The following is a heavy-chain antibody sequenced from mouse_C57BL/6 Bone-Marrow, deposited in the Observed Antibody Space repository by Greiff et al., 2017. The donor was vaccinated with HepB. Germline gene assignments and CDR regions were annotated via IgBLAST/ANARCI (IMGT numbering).Heavy chain of an antibody. J-gene: IGHJ4*01. Sequence: QVQLKESGAELVRPGTSVKVSCKASGYAFTNYLIEWVKQRPGQGLEWIGVINPGSGGTNYNEKFKGKATLTADKSSSTAYMQLSSLTSEDSAVYFCARGRPSMAYYYAMDYWGQGTSVTVSS. CDR2: INPGSGGT. CDR1: GYAFTNYL. V-gene: IGHV1-54*01. CDR3: ARGRPSMAYYYAMDY. D-gene: IGHD1-1*02.